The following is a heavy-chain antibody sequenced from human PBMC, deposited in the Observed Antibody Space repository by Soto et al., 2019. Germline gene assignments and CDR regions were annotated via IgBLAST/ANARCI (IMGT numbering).Heavy chain of an antibody. Sequence: SETLSLTCTVSGGSISSGDYYWSWIRQPPGKGLEWIGYIYYSGSTYYNPSLKSRVTISVDTSKNQFSLKLSSVTAADTAVYYCAKENLNYGMDVWGQGTTVTVSS. CDR1: GGSISSGDYY. CDR2: IYYSGST. V-gene: IGHV4-30-4*01. CDR3: AKENLNYGMDV. J-gene: IGHJ6*02.